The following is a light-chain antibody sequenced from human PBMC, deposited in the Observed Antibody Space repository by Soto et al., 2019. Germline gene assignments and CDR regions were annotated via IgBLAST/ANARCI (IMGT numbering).Light chain of an antibody. CDR2: SAS. CDR1: QSVANS. J-gene: IGKJ1*01. Sequence: EIVLTQSPGTLSVSPGEIATLSCRASQSVANSIAWYQQKPGQAPRLLIYSASTRATGIPARFSGSGSGTDFTLTISRLEPEDFAVYYCQQYGSSRWTFGQGTK. CDR3: QQYGSSRWT. V-gene: IGKV3-20*01.